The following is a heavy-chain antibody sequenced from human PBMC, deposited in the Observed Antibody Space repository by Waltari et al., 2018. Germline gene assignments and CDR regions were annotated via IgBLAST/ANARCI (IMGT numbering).Heavy chain of an antibody. CDR1: GDSINSSRYY. Sequence: QLQVQEPGPGLVKPSETLSLTCSVSGDSINSSRYYWGWIRQSPGKGLQWIGAVYYRGNADYSPSLMRRVTVSVGMSQNQFSLKLNSVTAADTAVYYCARHWGSRIYWSFDLWGRGTLVTVSS. CDR3: ARHWGSRIYWSFDL. V-gene: IGHV4-39*01. CDR2: VYYRGNA. D-gene: IGHD3-16*01. J-gene: IGHJ2*01.